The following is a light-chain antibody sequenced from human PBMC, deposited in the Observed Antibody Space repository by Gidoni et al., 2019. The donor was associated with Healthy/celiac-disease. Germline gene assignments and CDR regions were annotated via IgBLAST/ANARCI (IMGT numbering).Light chain of an antibody. V-gene: IGKV3-11*01. CDR2: DAS. Sequence: EIVLTQSLATLSLSPGERATLSCRASQSVSSYLAWYQQKPGQAPRLLIYDASNRATGIPARFSGSGSGTDFTLTISSLEPEDFAVYYCQQRSNWHPLTFGGGTKVEIK. J-gene: IGKJ4*01. CDR3: QQRSNWHPLT. CDR1: QSVSSY.